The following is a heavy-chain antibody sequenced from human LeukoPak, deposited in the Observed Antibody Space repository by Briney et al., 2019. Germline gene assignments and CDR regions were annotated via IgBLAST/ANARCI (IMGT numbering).Heavy chain of an antibody. D-gene: IGHD6-13*01. J-gene: IGHJ4*02. CDR1: GFTFSSYA. CDR3: ARDSIAAAGTDFDY. CDR2: ISYDGSNK. Sequence: GGSLRLSCAASGFTFSSYAMHWVRQAPGKGLEWVAVISYDGSNKYYADSVKGRFTISRDNPKNTLYLQMNSLRAEDTAVYYCARDSIAAAGTDFDYWGQGTLVTVSS. V-gene: IGHV3-30-3*01.